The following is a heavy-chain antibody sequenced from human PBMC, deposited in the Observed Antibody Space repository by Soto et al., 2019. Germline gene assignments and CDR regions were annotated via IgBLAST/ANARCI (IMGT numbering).Heavy chain of an antibody. CDR3: ARDSSYGSGSPRYYYYGMDV. CDR2: ISTYTGKT. CDR1: GYTFTNYG. J-gene: IGHJ6*02. Sequence: GASVKVSCKASGYTFTNYGISWVRQAPGQGLEWMGWISTYTGKTEYVQKVQGRLTMTTDTSTSTGYMELRSLRSDDTAVYYCARDSSYGSGSPRYYYYGMDVWGQGTTVTVSS. D-gene: IGHD3-10*01. V-gene: IGHV1-18*01.